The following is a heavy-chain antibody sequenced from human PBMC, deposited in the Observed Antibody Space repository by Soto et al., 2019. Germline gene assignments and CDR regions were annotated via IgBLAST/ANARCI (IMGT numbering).Heavy chain of an antibody. CDR3: ATDTYCGGDRQDYGMDV. J-gene: IGHJ6*02. D-gene: IGHD2-21*02. V-gene: IGHV1-8*01. CDR1: GYTFTSYD. CDR2: MNPNSGNT. Sequence: ASVKVSCKASGYTFTSYDINWVRQATGQGLEWMGWMNPNSGNTGYAQKFQGRVTMTRNTSISTAYMELSSLRSEDTAVYYCATDTYCGGDRQDYGMDVWGQGTTVTVSS.